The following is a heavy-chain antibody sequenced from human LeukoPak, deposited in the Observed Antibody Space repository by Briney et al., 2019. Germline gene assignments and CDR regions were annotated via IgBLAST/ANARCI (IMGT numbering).Heavy chain of an antibody. CDR3: AGGYIYGSTYYYMDV. CDR2: IYYSGST. Sequence: SETLSLTCTVSGYSISSGYYWGWIRQPPGKGLEWIGYIYYSGSTNYNPSLKSRVTISVDTSKNQFSLKLSSVTAADTAVYYCAGGYIYGSTYYYMDVWGKGTTVTISS. D-gene: IGHD5-18*01. CDR1: GYSISSGYY. J-gene: IGHJ6*03. V-gene: IGHV4-61*01.